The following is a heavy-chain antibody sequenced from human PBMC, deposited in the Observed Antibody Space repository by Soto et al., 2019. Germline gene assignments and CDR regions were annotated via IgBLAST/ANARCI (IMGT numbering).Heavy chain of an antibody. CDR2: IWYDGSNK. V-gene: IGHV3-33*08. J-gene: IGHJ4*02. Sequence: GGSLRLSCAASGFTFSSYGMHWVRQAPGKGLEWVAVIWYDGSNKYYADSVKGRFTISRYNSKNTLYLQMNSLRAEDTAVYYCARERCTNGVCTYYFDYWGQGTLVTVSS. D-gene: IGHD2-8*01. CDR3: ARERCTNGVCTYYFDY. CDR1: GFTFSSYG.